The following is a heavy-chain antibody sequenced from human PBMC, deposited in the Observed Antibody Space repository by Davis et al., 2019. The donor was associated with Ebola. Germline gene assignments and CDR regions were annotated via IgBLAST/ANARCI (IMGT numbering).Heavy chain of an antibody. CDR3: ARHPGMDV. CDR2: INYSGNT. CDR1: GGSISSGSYY. Sequence: MPSETLSLTCSVSGGSISSGSYYWGWIRQPPGKGLEWIGSINYSGNTFYNPSLKSRVTISVDTSKNQFSLRLSTVTAADTAVYYCARHPGMDVWGKGTTVTVSS. V-gene: IGHV4-39*01. J-gene: IGHJ6*04.